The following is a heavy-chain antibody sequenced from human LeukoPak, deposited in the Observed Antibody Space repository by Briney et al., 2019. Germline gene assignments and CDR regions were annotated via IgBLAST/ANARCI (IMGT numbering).Heavy chain of an antibody. CDR2: IIPILGIA. V-gene: IGHV1-69*04. Sequence: EASVKVSCKASGGTFSRYAISWVRQAPGQGLEWMGRIIPILGIANYAQKFQGRVTITADKSTSTAYMELSSLRSEDTAVYYCARDTGPRYSYGGVYMDVWGKGTTVTVSS. CDR1: GGTFSRYA. J-gene: IGHJ6*04. D-gene: IGHD5-18*01. CDR3: ARDTGPRYSYGGVYMDV.